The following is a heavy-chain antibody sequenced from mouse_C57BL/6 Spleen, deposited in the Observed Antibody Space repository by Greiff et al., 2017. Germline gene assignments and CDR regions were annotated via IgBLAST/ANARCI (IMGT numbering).Heavy chain of an antibody. Sequence: QVQLQQPGAELVKPGASVKLSCKASGYAFTSYWMHWVKQRPGQGLEWIGEIYPGDGDTNYNGKFKGKATLTVDKSSSTAYMQLSSLTSEDSAVYYCAREGLPFDYWGQGTTLTVSS. CDR1: GYAFTSYW. V-gene: IGHV1-80*01. J-gene: IGHJ2*01. CDR2: IYPGDGDT. D-gene: IGHD2-4*01. CDR3: AREGLPFDY.